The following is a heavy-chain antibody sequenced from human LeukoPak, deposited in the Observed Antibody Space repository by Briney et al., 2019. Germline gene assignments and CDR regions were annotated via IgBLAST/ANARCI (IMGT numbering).Heavy chain of an antibody. CDR2: INPSGGST. CDR1: GYTFTSYY. J-gene: IGHJ3*02. CDR3: ARDPRSDAFDI. Sequence: ASVTVSFKASGYTFTSYYIHWVRQVPGQGLEWMGRINPSGGSTRYAQKFQGRVTMTRDTSTSTVYMELSSLRSEDTAVYYCARDPRSDAFDIWGQGTMVTVSS. D-gene: IGHD3-10*01. V-gene: IGHV1-46*01.